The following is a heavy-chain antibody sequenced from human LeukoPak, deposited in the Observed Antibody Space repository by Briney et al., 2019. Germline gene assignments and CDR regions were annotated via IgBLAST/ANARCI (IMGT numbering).Heavy chain of an antibody. CDR1: GYTFTSYG. Sequence: ASVTVSCKDSGYTFTSYGISWVRQAPGQGLEWMGWISASNGTTNYAQKLQGRVTMTTYTSTSTAYMELRSLRSDDTAVYYCARGYCSGGSCSVYYYYGMDVWGQGTTVTVSS. J-gene: IGHJ6*02. D-gene: IGHD2-15*01. V-gene: IGHV1-18*01. CDR2: ISASNGTT. CDR3: ARGYCSGGSCSVYYYYGMDV.